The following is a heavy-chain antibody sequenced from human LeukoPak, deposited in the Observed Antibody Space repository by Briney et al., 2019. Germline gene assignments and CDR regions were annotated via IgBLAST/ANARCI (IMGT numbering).Heavy chain of an antibody. CDR2: INKNGGT. V-gene: IGHV4-30-4*01. CDR3: AREHKSYGDYPYYFDS. J-gene: IGHJ4*02. CDR1: SDSISSGDYY. Sequence: SQTLSLNCTVSSDSISSGDYYWSWIRQPAGKGLEFIGYINKNGGTYYNPPLKSRVSISIDTSKNQFSLQLTSVTAADTAVYFCAREHKSYGDYPYYFDSWGQGTLVTVSS. D-gene: IGHD4-17*01.